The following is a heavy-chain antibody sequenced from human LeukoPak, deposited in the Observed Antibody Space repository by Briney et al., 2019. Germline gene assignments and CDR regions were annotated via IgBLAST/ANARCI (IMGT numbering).Heavy chain of an antibody. Sequence: GGSLXLSCAASGFTFSSYAMHWVRQAPGQGLEWVANIKQDGSEKFYVASVKGRFTISRDNGKSSLYLQMNCLRAEDTALYYCATSYDMGWLIGYWGQGTLVTVSS. CDR2: IKQDGSEK. CDR3: ATSYDMGWLIGY. J-gene: IGHJ4*02. V-gene: IGHV3-7*03. D-gene: IGHD3/OR15-3a*01. CDR1: GFTFSSYA.